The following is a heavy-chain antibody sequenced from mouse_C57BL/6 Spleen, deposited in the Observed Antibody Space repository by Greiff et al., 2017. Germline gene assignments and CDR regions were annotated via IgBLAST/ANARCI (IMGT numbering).Heavy chain of an antibody. D-gene: IGHD1-1*02. J-gene: IGHJ4*01. CDR1: GYTFTSSG. Sequence: VKLLESGAELARPGASVKLSCKASGYTFTSSGISWVKQRTGQGLEWIGEIYPRSGNTYYNEKFKGKATLTADKSSSTAYMELRSLTSEDSAVYFCARWNYLHYYAMDYWGQGTSVTVSS. V-gene: IGHV1-81*01. CDR3: ARWNYLHYYAMDY. CDR2: IYPRSGNT.